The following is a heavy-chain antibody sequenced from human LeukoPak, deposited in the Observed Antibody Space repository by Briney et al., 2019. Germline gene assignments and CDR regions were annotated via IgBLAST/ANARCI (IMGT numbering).Heavy chain of an antibody. J-gene: IGHJ6*02. V-gene: IGHV4-34*01. CDR3: ATTPSPRIQRRRSPGVVDV. CDR2: INHSGST. Sequence: SETLSLTCAVYGGSFSGYYWSWIRQPPGKGLEWIGEINHSGSTNYNPSLKSRVTISVDTSKNQFSLKLSSVTAADTAVYYCATTPSPRIQRRRSPGVVDVWGQGTTVTVSS. CDR1: GGSFSGYY. D-gene: IGHD5-18*01.